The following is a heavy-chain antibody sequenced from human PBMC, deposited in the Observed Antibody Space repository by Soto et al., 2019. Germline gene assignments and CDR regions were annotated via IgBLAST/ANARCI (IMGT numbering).Heavy chain of an antibody. CDR2: IDYSGNT. CDR3: ARDLGSSNYFGDPYSSYAMDV. J-gene: IGHJ6*02. V-gene: IGHV4-59*01. CDR1: GVSISSYY. D-gene: IGHD3-10*01. Sequence: PSETLSLTCTVSGVSISSYYWSWIRQPPGKGLEGIGYIDYSGNTNYNPSLKSRVTISVDTSKNQFSLKLSSVTAADTAMYFCARDLGSSNYFGDPYSSYAMDVWGQGTTVTVSS.